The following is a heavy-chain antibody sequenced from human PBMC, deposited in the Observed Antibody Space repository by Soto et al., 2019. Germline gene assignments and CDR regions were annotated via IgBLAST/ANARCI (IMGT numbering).Heavy chain of an antibody. V-gene: IGHV4-59*08. CDR1: GGSISSYY. CDR3: ARRRGRYCSGGSCYENYYYYMDV. CDR2: IYYSGST. Sequence: QVQLQESGPGLVKPSETLSLTCTVSGGSISSYYWSWIRQPPGKGLEWIGYIYYSGSTNYNPSLQSRVTISVDTSKNQFSLKLSSVTAADTAVYYCARRRGRYCSGGSCYENYYYYMDVWGKGTTVTVSS. D-gene: IGHD2-15*01. J-gene: IGHJ6*03.